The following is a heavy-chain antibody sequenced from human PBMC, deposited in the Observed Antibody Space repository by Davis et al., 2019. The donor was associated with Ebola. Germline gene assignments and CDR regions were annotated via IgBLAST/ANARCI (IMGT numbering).Heavy chain of an antibody. Sequence: GGSLRLSCAASGFTVSTYDMHWVRQPTGKGLEWVSSMDPAGATYYQDSVKGRFTISRDGARNSLYLQMNSLRAGDTAVYYCARELSGYDSPYYHMDVWGQGTAVTVSS. D-gene: IGHD5-12*01. J-gene: IGHJ6*03. CDR3: ARELSGYDSPYYHMDV. CDR1: GFTVSTYD. CDR2: MDPAGAT. V-gene: IGHV3-13*04.